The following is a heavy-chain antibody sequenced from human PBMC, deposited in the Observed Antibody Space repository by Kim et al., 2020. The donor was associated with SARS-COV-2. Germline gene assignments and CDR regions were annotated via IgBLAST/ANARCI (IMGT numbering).Heavy chain of an antibody. J-gene: IGHJ4*02. CDR2: IYYSGST. D-gene: IGHD6-13*01. CDR3: ARGPLEQQLMYFDY. Sequence: SETLSLTCTVSGGSISSSSYYWGWIRQPPGKGLEWIGSIYYSGSTYYNPSLKSRVTISVDTSKNQFSLKLSSVTAADTAVYYCARGPLEQQLMYFDYWGQGTLVTVSS. V-gene: IGHV4-39*07. CDR1: GGSISSSSYY.